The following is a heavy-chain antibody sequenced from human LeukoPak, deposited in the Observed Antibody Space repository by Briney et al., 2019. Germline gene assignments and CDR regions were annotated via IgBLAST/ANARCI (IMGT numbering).Heavy chain of an antibody. Sequence: ASVKVSCKASGYTFTSYAMHWVRQAPGQRLEWMGWINAGNGNTKYSQKFQGRVTITRDTSASTAYMELSSLRSEDTAVYYCARGRWAADWFDPWGQGTLVTVSS. CDR3: ARGRWAADWFDP. J-gene: IGHJ5*02. CDR1: GYTFTSYA. CDR2: INAGNGNT. V-gene: IGHV1-3*01. D-gene: IGHD6-25*01.